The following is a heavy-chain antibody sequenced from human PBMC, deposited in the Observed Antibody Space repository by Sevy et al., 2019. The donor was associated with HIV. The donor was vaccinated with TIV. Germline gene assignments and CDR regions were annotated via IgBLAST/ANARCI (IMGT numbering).Heavy chain of an antibody. CDR2: IRNKPKGYTT. J-gene: IGHJ4*02. D-gene: IGHD3-10*01. V-gene: IGHV3-72*01. CDR1: AFTFSDQY. Sequence: GGSLRLSCAASAFTFSDQYMDWVRQAPGKGLEWVARIRNKPKGYTTEYAASVKGRFTISRDYSKNSLFLQMNSLKTEDTAMYYCARDLAGRPYCDNWGQGTLVTVSS. CDR3: ARDLAGRPYCDN.